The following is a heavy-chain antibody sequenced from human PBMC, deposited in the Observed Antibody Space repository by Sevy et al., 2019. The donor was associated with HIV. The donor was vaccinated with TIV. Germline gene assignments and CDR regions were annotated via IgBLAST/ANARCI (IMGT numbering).Heavy chain of an antibody. V-gene: IGHV3-7*01. D-gene: IGHD6-19*01. J-gene: IGHJ4*02. CDR3: AKIGKRGWDFDS. CDR2: INEDGAVK. CDR1: GFRFSNFW. Sequence: GGSLRLSCAASGFRFSNFWMSWVRQAPGKGLEWVANINEDGAVKYYADSVKGRFIISRDTAKDSLYVQMFSLRAEDTAVYYCAKIGKRGWDFDSWGQGTRVTVSS.